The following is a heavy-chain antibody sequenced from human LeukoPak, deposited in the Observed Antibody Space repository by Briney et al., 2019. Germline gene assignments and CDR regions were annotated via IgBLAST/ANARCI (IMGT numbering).Heavy chain of an antibody. CDR1: GYTFTSYA. D-gene: IGHD6-19*01. V-gene: IGHV7-4-1*02. J-gene: IGHJ4*02. Sequence: GASVTVSCKASGYTFTSYAMNWVRQAPGQGLEWMGWINTNTGNPTYAQGFTGRFVFSLDTSVSTEYLQISSLKAEDTAVYYCARDGEWLGNQYYFDYWGQGTLVTVSS. CDR3: ARDGEWLGNQYYFDY. CDR2: INTNTGNP.